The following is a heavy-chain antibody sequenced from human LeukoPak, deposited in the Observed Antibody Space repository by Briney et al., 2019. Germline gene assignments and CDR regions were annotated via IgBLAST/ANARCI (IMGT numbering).Heavy chain of an antibody. Sequence: ASVKVSCKASRYTFTGYYMHWVRQAPGQGLEWMGWINPNSGGTNYAQKFQGRVTMTRDTSISTAYMELSRLRSDDTAVYYCARDLRVPTTVTTDYWGQGTLVTVSS. V-gene: IGHV1-2*02. CDR3: ARDLRVPTTVTTDY. CDR2: INPNSGGT. D-gene: IGHD4-17*01. CDR1: RYTFTGYY. J-gene: IGHJ4*02.